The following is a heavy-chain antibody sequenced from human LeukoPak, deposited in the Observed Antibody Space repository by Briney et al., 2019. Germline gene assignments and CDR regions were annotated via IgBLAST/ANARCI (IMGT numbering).Heavy chain of an antibody. D-gene: IGHD5-18*01. Sequence: SQTLSLTCTVSGGSISSGSYYWSWIRQPAGKGLEGIGRIYTSGSTNYNPSLKSRVTISVDTSKNQFSLKLSSVTAADTAVYYCARDFHVDTAMVIVPWGQGTLVTVSS. CDR2: IYTSGST. CDR1: GGSISSGSYY. CDR3: ARDFHVDTAMVIVP. V-gene: IGHV4-61*02. J-gene: IGHJ5*02.